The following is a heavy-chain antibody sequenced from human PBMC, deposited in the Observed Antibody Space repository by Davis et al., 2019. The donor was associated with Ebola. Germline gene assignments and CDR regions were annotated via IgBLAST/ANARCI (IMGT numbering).Heavy chain of an antibody. V-gene: IGHV3-23*01. Sequence: GESLKISCAASGFTFSTYGMHWVRQAPGKGLEWVSGISGSGGNTYYADSVKGRFTISRDNSKNSLYLQMHSLRADDTAVYYCAKGDRTTLYYDNSHDYWGQGIQVTVSS. CDR3: AKGDRTTLYYDNSHDY. CDR1: GFTFSTYG. J-gene: IGHJ4*02. D-gene: IGHD3-22*01. CDR2: ISGSGGNT.